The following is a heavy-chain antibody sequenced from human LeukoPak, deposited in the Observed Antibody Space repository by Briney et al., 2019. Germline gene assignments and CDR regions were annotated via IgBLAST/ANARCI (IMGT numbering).Heavy chain of an antibody. Sequence: SETLSLTCAVSGGSISSSNWWSWVRQPPGKGLEWIGEIYHSGSTNYNPSLKSRVTISVDKSKNQFSLKLSSVTAADTAVYYCARLRIYCSGGSCYSAGYNWFDPWGQGTLVTVSS. CDR2: IYHSGST. D-gene: IGHD2-15*01. J-gene: IGHJ5*02. V-gene: IGHV4-4*02. CDR1: GGSISSSNW. CDR3: ARLRIYCSGGSCYSAGYNWFDP.